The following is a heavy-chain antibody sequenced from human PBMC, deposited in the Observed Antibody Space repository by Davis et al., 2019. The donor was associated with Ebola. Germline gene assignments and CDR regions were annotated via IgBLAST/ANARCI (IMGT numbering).Heavy chain of an antibody. V-gene: IGHV4-59*12. CDR1: GCSISSYY. D-gene: IGHD6-13*01. Sequence: SETLSLTCTVSGCSISSYYWSWIRQPPGKGLEWIGYIYYSGSTNYNPSLKSRVTISVDTSKNQFSLKLSSVTAADTAVYYCARAGYSSSWYKGYFQHWGQGTLVTVSS. J-gene: IGHJ1*01. CDR2: IYYSGST. CDR3: ARAGYSSSWYKGYFQH.